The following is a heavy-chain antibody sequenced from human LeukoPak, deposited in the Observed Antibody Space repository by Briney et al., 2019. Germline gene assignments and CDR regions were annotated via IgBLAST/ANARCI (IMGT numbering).Heavy chain of an antibody. V-gene: IGHV4-4*09. CDR2: IYTSGST. CDR3: ARAYSRSYSHFDD. CDR1: GSISSYY. Sequence: SETLSLTCTVSGSISSYYWSWIRQPPGKGLEWIGYIYTSGSTNYNPSLKSRVTISVDTSKNQFSLRLSSVTAADTAMYFCARAYSRSYSHFDDWGQGTLVTVSS. D-gene: IGHD1-26*01. J-gene: IGHJ4*02.